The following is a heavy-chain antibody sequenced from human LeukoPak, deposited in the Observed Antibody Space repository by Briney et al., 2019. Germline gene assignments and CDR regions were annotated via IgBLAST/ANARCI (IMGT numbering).Heavy chain of an antibody. Sequence: SETLSLTCTISGDSTSSDRYYGGWVRQPPGKGLEWIGNIYYSGSTYYNPFLKSRVTMSVDTSKNQFFLKLNSVTAADTAVYYCARGRPYSGGYHLDYWGQGTLVTVSP. V-gene: IGHV4-39*01. J-gene: IGHJ4*02. CDR2: IYYSGST. CDR3: ARGRPYSGGYHLDY. CDR1: GDSTSSDRYY. D-gene: IGHD1-26*01.